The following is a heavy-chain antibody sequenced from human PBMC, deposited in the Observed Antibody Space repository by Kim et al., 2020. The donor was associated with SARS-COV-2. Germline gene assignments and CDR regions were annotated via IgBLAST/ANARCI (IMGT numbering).Heavy chain of an antibody. CDR3: AKDMYGDYVLQHYGMDV. CDR1: GFTFSSYA. CDR2: ISGSGGST. D-gene: IGHD4-17*01. J-gene: IGHJ6*02. V-gene: IGHV3-23*01. Sequence: GGSLRLSCAASGFTFSSYAMSWVRQAPGKGLEWVSAISGSGGSTYYADSVKGRFTISRDNSKNTLYLQMNSLRAEDTAVYYCAKDMYGDYVLQHYGMDVWGQGTTVTVSS.